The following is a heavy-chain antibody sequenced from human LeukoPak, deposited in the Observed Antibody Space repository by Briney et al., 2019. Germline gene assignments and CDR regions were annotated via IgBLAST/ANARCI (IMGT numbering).Heavy chain of an antibody. D-gene: IGHD3-10*01. CDR3: AREIYGSGTYYYYNYGMDV. CDR1: GGSITTNTW. CDR2: IYHGGST. Sequence: SETLSLTCTVSGGSITTNTWWAWVRQPPGEGLEWIGEIYHGGSTNYRPSLKSRVTISVDKSKNQVSLNLTSVTAADTAVYFCAREIYGSGTYYYYNYGMDVWGKGTTVTVSA. V-gene: IGHV4-4*02. J-gene: IGHJ6*04.